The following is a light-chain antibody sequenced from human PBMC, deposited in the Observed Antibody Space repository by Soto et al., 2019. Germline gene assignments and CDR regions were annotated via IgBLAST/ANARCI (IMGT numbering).Light chain of an antibody. CDR3: QQRHMWPIT. CDR1: QSFRGL. J-gene: IGKJ5*01. Sequence: EVVLTQSPVTLSLSPGERVTLSCRASQSFRGLLAWYQQKPGQAPRLLIYDAYNRATGIPPRCSGSGSGTDFTLTISSLEPEDSAVYYCQQRHMWPITFGQGTRLEIK. CDR2: DAY. V-gene: IGKV3-11*01.